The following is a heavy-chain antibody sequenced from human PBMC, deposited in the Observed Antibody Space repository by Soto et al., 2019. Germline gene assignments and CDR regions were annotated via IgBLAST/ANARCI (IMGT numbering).Heavy chain of an antibody. V-gene: IGHV1-2*02. CDR1: GHSFSAYY. CDR3: ASGLTRFLDWIPENYYYGMDV. Sequence: QVQLVQSGAEVKKPGASVKVSCKPSGHSFSAYYMHWVRQAPGQGLEWMGWITPTSSETKYAQKFQGRVTMTRDRSIRTVYMELSSLRSDDTAVYYCASGLTRFLDWIPENYYYGMDVWGQGTTVTVAS. CDR2: ITPTSSET. D-gene: IGHD3-3*01. J-gene: IGHJ6*02.